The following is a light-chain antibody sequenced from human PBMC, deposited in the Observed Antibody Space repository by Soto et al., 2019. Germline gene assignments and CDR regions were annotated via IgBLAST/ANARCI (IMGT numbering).Light chain of an antibody. CDR3: QQYSGSPRT. J-gene: IGKJ1*01. Sequence: EIVLTQSPGTLSLSPGERATLSCRVSQSVSGRYLAWYQQKPGQAPRLLIYDTSTRATGIPDRFSGSGSGTDFTLTISWLEAEDFAVYYCQQYSGSPRTFGQGTKVE. CDR1: QSVSGRY. V-gene: IGKV3-20*01. CDR2: DTS.